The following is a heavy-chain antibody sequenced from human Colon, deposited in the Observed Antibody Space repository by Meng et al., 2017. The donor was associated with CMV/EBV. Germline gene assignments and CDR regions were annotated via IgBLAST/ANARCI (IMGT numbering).Heavy chain of an antibody. Sequence: ASVKVSCKAYEYTFIDYYIDWVRQAPGQGLEWVAAINPYNGETHYSQKFQGRVTLTRDTSIATVYLELTSLTFDDTAVYYCVRTPAAATGWFDPWGQGTLVTVSS. CDR2: INPYNGET. V-gene: IGHV1-2*02. CDR3: VRTPAAATGWFDP. J-gene: IGHJ5*02. CDR1: EYTFIDYY. D-gene: IGHD6-13*01.